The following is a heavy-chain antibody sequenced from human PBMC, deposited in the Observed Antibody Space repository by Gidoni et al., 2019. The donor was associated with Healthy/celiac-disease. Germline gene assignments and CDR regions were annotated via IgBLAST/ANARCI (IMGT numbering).Heavy chain of an antibody. CDR2: ISYDGSNK. CDR3: ARDQQWLVKAFDI. D-gene: IGHD6-19*01. Sequence: QVQLVESGGGVVQPGRSLRLSCAASGLTFSSYAMHWVRQAPGKGLEWVAVISYDGSNKYYADSVKGRFTISRDNSKNTLYLQMNSLRAEDTAVYYCARDQQWLVKAFDIWGQGTMVTVSS. J-gene: IGHJ3*02. V-gene: IGHV3-30*04. CDR1: GLTFSSYA.